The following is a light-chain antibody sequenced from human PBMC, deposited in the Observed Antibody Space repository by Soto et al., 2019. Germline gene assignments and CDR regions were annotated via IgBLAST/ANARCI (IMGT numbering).Light chain of an antibody. CDR1: ERLSSVY. CDR3: QQYGGSPRIT. Sequence: IVLTQSPGTLSLSPGERATLSCRASERLSSVYLAWYQQRPGQPPRLLIYGASNRATGIPDRFSGSGSGTDFTLIINRLEPEDVAIYYCQQYGGSPRITFGQGTRLESK. CDR2: GAS. J-gene: IGKJ5*01. V-gene: IGKV3-20*01.